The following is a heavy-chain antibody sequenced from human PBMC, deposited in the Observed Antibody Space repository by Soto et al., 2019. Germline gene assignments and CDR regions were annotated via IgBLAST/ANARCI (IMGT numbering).Heavy chain of an antibody. CDR3: ARDSMGAVTTKSAHYYYYYYMDV. CDR2: ISSSSSTI. J-gene: IGHJ6*03. CDR1: GFTFSSYS. Sequence: EVQLVESGGGLVQPGGSLRLSCAASGFTFSSYSMNWVRQAPGKGLEWVSYISSSSSTIYYADSVKGRFTISRDNAKNSLYLQMNSLRAEDTAVYYCARDSMGAVTTKSAHYYYYYYMDVWGKGTTVTVSS. D-gene: IGHD4-17*01. V-gene: IGHV3-48*01.